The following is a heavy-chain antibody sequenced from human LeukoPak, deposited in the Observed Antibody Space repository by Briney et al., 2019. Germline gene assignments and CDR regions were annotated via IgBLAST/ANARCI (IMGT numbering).Heavy chain of an antibody. CDR3: ARGGAGTTENWFDP. Sequence: SETLSLTCTVSGGSISSYYWSWIRQPPGEGLEWIGYISYSGSTNYNLSLKSRVTLSVDTSKNQFSLKLTSVTAADTAVYYCARGGAGTTENWFDPWGQGTLVTVSS. CDR2: ISYSGST. CDR1: GGSISSYY. D-gene: IGHD4-17*01. V-gene: IGHV4-59*08. J-gene: IGHJ5*02.